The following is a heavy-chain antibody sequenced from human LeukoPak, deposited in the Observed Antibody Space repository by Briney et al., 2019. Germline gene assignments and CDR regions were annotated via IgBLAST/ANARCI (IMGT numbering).Heavy chain of an antibody. CDR1: GYTFIGHY. Sequence: ASVKVSCKASGYTFIGHYIHWVRQAPGQGLEWMGWISTYNGDTNYAQKLQGRVTMTTDTSTSTAYMELRSLRSDDTAVYYCARAGAYGSGSYPPRRPWGQGTLVTVSS. J-gene: IGHJ5*02. V-gene: IGHV1-18*04. CDR2: ISTYNGDT. CDR3: ARAGAYGSGSYPPRRP. D-gene: IGHD3-10*01.